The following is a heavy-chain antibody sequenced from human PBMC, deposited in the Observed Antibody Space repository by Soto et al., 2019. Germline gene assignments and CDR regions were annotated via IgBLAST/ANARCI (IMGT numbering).Heavy chain of an antibody. V-gene: IGHV4-59*01. CDR3: ARGRGDYYGSDYYGMDV. J-gene: IGHJ6*02. D-gene: IGHD3-10*01. CDR2: IYYSGST. CDR1: GGSINNYY. Sequence: SETLSLTCNVSGGSINNYYWNWIRQSPGKGLEWMGYIYYSGSTNYNPSLESRLTMSLDTSKNHLFLIMNSVTAADTAVYYCARGRGDYYGSDYYGMDVWGQGTTVTVSS.